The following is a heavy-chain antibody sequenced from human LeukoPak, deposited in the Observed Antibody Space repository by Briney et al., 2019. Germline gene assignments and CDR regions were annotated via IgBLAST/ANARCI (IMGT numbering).Heavy chain of an antibody. CDR2: ISGSGGST. CDR3: AKVYFELAAAVLSDY. CDR1: AFTFSCYA. Sequence: GGSLRLSCAASAFTFSCYAMSWVRQAPGKGLEWVSAISGSGGSTYYADSVKGRFTISRYNSKNTLYLQMNSLRAEDTAVYYCAKVYFELAAAVLSDYWCQGSLVTVSS. D-gene: IGHD6-13*01. V-gene: IGHV3-23*01. J-gene: IGHJ4*02.